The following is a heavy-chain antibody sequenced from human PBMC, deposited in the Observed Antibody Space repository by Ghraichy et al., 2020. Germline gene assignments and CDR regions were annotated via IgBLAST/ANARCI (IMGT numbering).Heavy chain of an antibody. V-gene: IGHV4-59*08. CDR2: IYYSGST. Sequence: SETLSLTCTVSGGSISSYYWSWIRQPPGKGLEWIGYIYYSGSTNYNPSLKSRVTISVDTSKNQFSLKLSSVTAADTAVYYCARRGLDYYDSSGYRDAFDIWGQGTMVTVSS. J-gene: IGHJ3*02. CDR1: GGSISSYY. D-gene: IGHD3-22*01. CDR3: ARRGLDYYDSSGYRDAFDI.